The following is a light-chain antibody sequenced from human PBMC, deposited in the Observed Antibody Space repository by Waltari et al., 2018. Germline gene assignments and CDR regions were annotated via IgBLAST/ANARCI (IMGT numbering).Light chain of an antibody. CDR2: DVS. CDR1: QSVSSH. CDR3: QQRANWPSLT. Sequence: EIVLTQSPATLSLSPGDRAALSCRASQSVSSHLAWYQQKPGQAPRLLIYDVSSRATGIPARFSGSGSGTDFTLTISSLEPEDFAVYYCQQRANWPSLTFGGGTKVEIK. J-gene: IGKJ4*01. V-gene: IGKV3-11*01.